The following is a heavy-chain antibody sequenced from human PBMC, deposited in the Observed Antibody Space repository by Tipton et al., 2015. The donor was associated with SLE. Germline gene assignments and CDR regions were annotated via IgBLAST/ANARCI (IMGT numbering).Heavy chain of an antibody. CDR3: AAGSGGLWYFDL. CDR2: IRNSDGTT. J-gene: IGHJ2*01. Sequence: SLRLSCAASGFTFNNYVMSWVRLAPGTGLEWVSGIRNSDGTTYYADSVKGRFTISRDNSKNTLYLQVNSLRAEDTAVYYCAAGSGGLWYFDLWGRGTLVTVSS. D-gene: IGHD1-14*01. V-gene: IGHV3-23*01. CDR1: GFTFNNYV.